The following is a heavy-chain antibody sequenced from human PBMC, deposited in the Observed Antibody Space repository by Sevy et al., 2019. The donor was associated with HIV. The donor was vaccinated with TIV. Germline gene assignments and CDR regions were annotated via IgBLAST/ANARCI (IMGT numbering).Heavy chain of an antibody. D-gene: IGHD4-4*01. J-gene: IGHJ4*02. CDR3: TRDQTTRHYFDY. V-gene: IGHV3-49*03. Sequence: GGSLRLSCTASVFTFGDYAMSWFRQAPGKGLEWVGFIRSKAYGGTTEYAASVKGRFTISRDDSKSIAYLQMNSLKTEDTAVYYCTRDQTTRHYFDYWGQGTLVTVSS. CDR2: IRSKAYGGTT. CDR1: VFTFGDYA.